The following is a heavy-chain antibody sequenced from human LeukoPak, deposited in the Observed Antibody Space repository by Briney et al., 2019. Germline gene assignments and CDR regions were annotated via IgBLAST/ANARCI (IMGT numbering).Heavy chain of an antibody. CDR1: GFTFSSYA. CDR3: AKDRVGGYSLDAFDI. J-gene: IGHJ3*02. D-gene: IGHD4-23*01. V-gene: IGHV3-23*01. Sequence: GGSLRLSYAASGFTFSSYAMSWVRQAPGKGLEWVSAISGSGGSAYHADSVKGRFTISRDSSKNTLYLQMNSLSAEDTAIYYCAKDRVGGYSLDAFDIWGQGTMVTVSS. CDR2: ISGSGGSA.